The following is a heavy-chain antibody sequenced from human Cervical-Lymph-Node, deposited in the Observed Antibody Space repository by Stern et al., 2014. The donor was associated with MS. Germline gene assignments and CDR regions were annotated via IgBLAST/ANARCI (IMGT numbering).Heavy chain of an antibody. CDR3: AREWIYEVSWFDS. V-gene: IGHV4-61*02. CDR1: GGSISSGSHY. J-gene: IGHJ5*01. CDR2: IYSTGRV. Sequence: QVQLQESGPGLVKPSQTLSLTCTVFGGSISSGSHYWSWIRQPAGKGLEWVGRIYSTGRVDYNPSFKGRVNMSVDTSKAQFSLELRSVTAADTAMYYCAREWIYEVSWFDSWGQGSLVIVSS. D-gene: IGHD5/OR15-5a*01.